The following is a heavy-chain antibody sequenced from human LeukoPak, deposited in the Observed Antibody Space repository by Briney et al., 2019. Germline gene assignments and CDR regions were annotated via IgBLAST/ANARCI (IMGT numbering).Heavy chain of an antibody. CDR2: FDPEDGET. CDR1: GYTLTELS. V-gene: IGHV1-24*01. Sequence: GASVKVSCKVSGYTLTELSMHWVRQAPGKGFEWMGGFDPEDGETFYAQKFQGRVTMTKDTSTDTAYMELSSLRSEDTAVYYCTTDYYYDSSGSYYTIDYWGQGTLVTVSS. CDR3: TTDYYYDSSGSYYTIDY. D-gene: IGHD3-22*01. J-gene: IGHJ4*02.